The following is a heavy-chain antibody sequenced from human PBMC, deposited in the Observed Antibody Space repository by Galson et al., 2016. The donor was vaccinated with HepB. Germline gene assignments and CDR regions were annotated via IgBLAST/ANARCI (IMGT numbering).Heavy chain of an antibody. D-gene: IGHD3-10*01. CDR3: ARDLGKSFGTIAF. J-gene: IGHJ4*02. CDR2: INWNSGYV. V-gene: IGHV3-9*01. CDR1: GFSFQSFA. Sequence: SLRLSCAASGFSFQSFAMHWVRQAPGKGLEWVSGINWNSGYVDYGGSVKGRFTIFRDNAKNPLYLEMNSLTPDDSAFYYCARDLGKSFGTIAFWGQGTLVTVSS.